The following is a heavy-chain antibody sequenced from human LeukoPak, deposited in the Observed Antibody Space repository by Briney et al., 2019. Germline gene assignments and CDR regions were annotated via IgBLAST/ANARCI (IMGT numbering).Heavy chain of an antibody. J-gene: IGHJ4*02. CDR2: KNSKRGNT. CDR1: GYTFTSYD. V-gene: IGHV1-8*01. D-gene: IGHD4-17*01. Sequence: ASLSVSCTASGYTFTSYDINWVRQATRQRLEWMGWKNSKRGNTGYTQTFQGRVTMTRDTSISTAYMELSGLTSEDTAVYYCARGRRPYGDYVAPDYWGQGTLVTVSS. CDR3: ARGRRPYGDYVAPDY.